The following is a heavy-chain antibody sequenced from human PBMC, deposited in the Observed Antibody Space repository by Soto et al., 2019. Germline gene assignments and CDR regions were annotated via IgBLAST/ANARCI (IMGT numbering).Heavy chain of an antibody. D-gene: IGHD6-19*01. CDR3: ARRDGQWPNFIQVDY. CDR2: IYPGDSDT. J-gene: IGHJ4*02. Sequence: PGESLKISCKGSGYSFTSYWIGWVRQMPGKGLEWMGIIYPGDSDTRYSPSFQGQVTISADKSISTAYLQWSSLKASDTAMYYCARRDGQWPNFIQVDYWGQGTLVTVSS. V-gene: IGHV5-51*01. CDR1: GYSFTSYW.